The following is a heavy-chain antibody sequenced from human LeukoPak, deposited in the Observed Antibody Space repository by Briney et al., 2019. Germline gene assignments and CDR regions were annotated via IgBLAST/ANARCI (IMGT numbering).Heavy chain of an antibody. CDR1: GFTFSSYA. CDR3: ARVRYGELDV. V-gene: IGHV3-23*01. CDR2: MSGSGGST. Sequence: GGSLRLSCAASGFTFSSYAMSWARQAPGKGLEWVSSMSGSGGSTYYADSVKGRFTISRDDSKNTLYLQMNSLRAEDTAVYYCARVRYGELDVWGQGTTVTVSS. D-gene: IGHD4-17*01. J-gene: IGHJ6*02.